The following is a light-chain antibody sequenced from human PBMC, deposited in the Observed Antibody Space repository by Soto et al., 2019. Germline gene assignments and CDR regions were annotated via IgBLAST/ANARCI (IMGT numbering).Light chain of an antibody. CDR1: SSDVGGYNY. Sequence: SALTQPPSASGSPGQSVTISCTGTSSDVGGYNYVSWYQQHPGKAPKLMIYEVSKRPSGVPDRFSGSKSSNTASLTVSGLQSEDEADYYCSSYAGSNKRVFGTGTKLTVL. V-gene: IGLV2-8*01. J-gene: IGLJ1*01. CDR2: EVS. CDR3: SSYAGSNKRV.